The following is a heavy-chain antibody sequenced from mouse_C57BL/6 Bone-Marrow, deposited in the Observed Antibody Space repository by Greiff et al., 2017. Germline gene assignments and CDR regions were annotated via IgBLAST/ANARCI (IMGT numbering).Heavy chain of an antibody. CDR3: ARSGGNYEYYYAMDY. Sequence: QVQLQQSGAELVRPGTSVKMSCKASGYTFTNYWIGWAKQRPGNGLEWIGDIYPGGGYTNYNEKFKGKATLTADKSSSTAYMQFSSLTSEDSAIYYWARSGGNYEYYYAMDYWGQGTSVTVSS. J-gene: IGHJ4*01. D-gene: IGHD2-1*01. V-gene: IGHV1-63*01. CDR1: GYTFTNYW. CDR2: IYPGGGYT.